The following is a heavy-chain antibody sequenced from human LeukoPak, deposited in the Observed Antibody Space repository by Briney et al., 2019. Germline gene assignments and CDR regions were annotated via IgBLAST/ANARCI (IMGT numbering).Heavy chain of an antibody. J-gene: IGHJ3*02. CDR1: GFTFSRYS. V-gene: IGHV3-48*02. Sequence: GGSRRLSCAPSGFTFSRYSMIWVRQAPGKGREWVSYIRSGSDAIYYAASVKGRFAISRDNAKNSLFLQMNSLRDEDTAVYYCARDLNFAFDIWGQGTMVTVSS. CDR2: IRSGSDAI. CDR3: ARDLNFAFDI. D-gene: IGHD3-9*01.